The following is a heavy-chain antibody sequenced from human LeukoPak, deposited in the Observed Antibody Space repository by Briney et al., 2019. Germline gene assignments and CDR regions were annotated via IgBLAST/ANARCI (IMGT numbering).Heavy chain of an antibody. D-gene: IGHD2-15*01. CDR1: GFTFSSYA. Sequence: GGSLRLSCAASGFTFSSYAMSWVRQAPGKGLEWVSAIRGSGGSTYYADSVKGRFTVSRDNSKNTLYLQMNSLRAEDRAVYYCAKDPSIACSGRSCHYLHHWGQGTVVTVPT. V-gene: IGHV3-23*01. J-gene: IGHJ4*02. CDR2: IRGSGGST. CDR3: AKDPSIACSGRSCHYLHH.